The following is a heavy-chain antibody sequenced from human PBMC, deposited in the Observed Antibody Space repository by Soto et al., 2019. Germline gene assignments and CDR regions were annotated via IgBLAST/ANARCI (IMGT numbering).Heavy chain of an antibody. J-gene: IGHJ6*02. CDR3: AKYREWFGEFPYYYYGMNV. CDR2: ISGTGGGT. Sequence: EVQLLESGGGLVQPGGSLRLSCTVSGFTFSSYAMTWVRQAPGKGLEWVSAISGTGGGTYYADSVKGRFTISRDNSKNTLYLQLDSLRVEDTALYYCAKYREWFGEFPYYYYGMNVWGQGTTVTVSS. D-gene: IGHD3-10*01. CDR1: GFTFSSYA. V-gene: IGHV3-23*01.